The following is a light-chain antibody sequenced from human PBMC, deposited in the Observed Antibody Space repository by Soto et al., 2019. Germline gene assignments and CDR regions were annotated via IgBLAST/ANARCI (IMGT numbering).Light chain of an antibody. V-gene: IGKV1-5*02. CDR2: DAS. Sequence: DIQMMQSHATLSASVGDRVTFICRASQTIGSWLAWYQQKPGTAPKLLIYDASTLESGVPSRFSGSGSGTEFTLTISSLQPDDFATYYCQQYDNYPLTFGGGTKVDIK. CDR1: QTIGSW. CDR3: QQYDNYPLT. J-gene: IGKJ4*01.